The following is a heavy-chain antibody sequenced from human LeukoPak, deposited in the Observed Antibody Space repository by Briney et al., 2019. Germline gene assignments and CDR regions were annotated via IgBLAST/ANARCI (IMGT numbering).Heavy chain of an antibody. V-gene: IGHV4-4*07. CDR2: IYTSGST. J-gene: IGHJ5*02. Sequence: SETLSLTCTVSGGSISSYYWSWIRQPAGKGLEWVGRIYTSGSTNYNPSLKSRVTISVDTSKNQFSLKLSSVTAADTAVYYCARTDYYGSDWFDPWGQGTLVTVSS. D-gene: IGHD3-10*01. CDR1: GGSISSYY. CDR3: ARTDYYGSDWFDP.